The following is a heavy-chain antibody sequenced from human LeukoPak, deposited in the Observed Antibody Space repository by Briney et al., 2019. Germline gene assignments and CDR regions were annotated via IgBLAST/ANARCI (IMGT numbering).Heavy chain of an antibody. CDR3: ARVDGGVRGSVDY. CDR1: GYTFTGYY. V-gene: IGHV1-2*02. J-gene: IGHJ4*02. CDR2: INPNSGGT. Sequence: ASVKVSCKASGYTFTGYYMHWVRQAPGQGLEWMGWINPNSGGTNYAQKFQGRVTMTRDTSISTAYMEPSRLRSDDTAVYYCARVDGGVRGSVDYWGQGTLVTVSS. D-gene: IGHD3-10*01.